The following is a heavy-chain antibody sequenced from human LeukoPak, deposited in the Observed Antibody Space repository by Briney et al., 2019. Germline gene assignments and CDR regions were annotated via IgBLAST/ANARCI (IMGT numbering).Heavy chain of an antibody. CDR1: GGSFGGYY. J-gene: IGHJ3*02. CDR3: ARGGVLMVYARNADDAFDI. CDR2: INHSGST. V-gene: IGHV4-34*01. D-gene: IGHD2-8*01. Sequence: SETLSLTCAVYGGSFGGYYWSWIRQPPGKGLEWIGEINHSGSTNYNPSLKSRVTISVDTSKNQFSLKLSSVTAGDTAVYYCARGGVLMVYARNADDAFDIWGQGTMVTVSS.